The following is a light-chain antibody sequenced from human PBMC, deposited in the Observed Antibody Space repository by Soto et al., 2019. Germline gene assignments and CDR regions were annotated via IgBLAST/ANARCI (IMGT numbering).Light chain of an antibody. CDR1: QSISSY. CDR3: RQSNSYSCT. V-gene: IGKV1-39*01. J-gene: IGKJ1*01. CDR2: ASS. Sequence: DIQMTQSPSSLSASVGDRVTITCRASQSISSYLNWYQQKPGKAPKLLIYASSSLQSGVPSRFSGSGSGTDFTLTISSLQPEDFATYYCRQSNSYSCTFGHGTKVDI.